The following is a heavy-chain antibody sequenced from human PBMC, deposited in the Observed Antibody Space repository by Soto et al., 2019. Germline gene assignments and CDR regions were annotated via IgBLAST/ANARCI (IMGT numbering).Heavy chain of an antibody. D-gene: IGHD2-2*01. V-gene: IGHV1-2*02. CDR1: GYTFTGYY. Sequence: ASVKVSCKASGYTFTGYYIHWVRQAPGQGLEWMGWINPNSGDTNYPQKFQGRVTMTRDMSSSSAYMELSSLRSDDTAVYYCARGKSNQLVGDFDYWGQGTLVTGSS. CDR3: ARGKSNQLVGDFDY. CDR2: INPNSGDT. J-gene: IGHJ4*02.